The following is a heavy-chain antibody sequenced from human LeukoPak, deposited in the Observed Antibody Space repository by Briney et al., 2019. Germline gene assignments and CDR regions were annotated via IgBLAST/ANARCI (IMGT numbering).Heavy chain of an antibody. J-gene: IGHJ6*03. D-gene: IGHD5-18*01. CDR2: IYSGGST. CDR3: AKDPGYSYGRYYYMDV. Sequence: GGSLRLSCAASGFTVSSNYMSWVRQAPGKGLEWVSVIYSGGSTYYADSVKGRFTISRDNSKNTLYLQMNSLRAEDTAVYYCAKDPGYSYGRYYYMDVWGKGTTVTVSS. V-gene: IGHV3-53*01. CDR1: GFTVSSNY.